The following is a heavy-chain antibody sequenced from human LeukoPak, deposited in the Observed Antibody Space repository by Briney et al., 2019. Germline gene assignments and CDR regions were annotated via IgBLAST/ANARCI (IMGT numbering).Heavy chain of an antibody. CDR2: ISCSGGTT. D-gene: IGHD1-26*01. V-gene: IGHV3-23*01. J-gene: IGHJ6*02. CDR1: GFTFSSYA. Sequence: GGSLRLSCAASGFTFSSYAMSWVRQAPGTGLEWVSGISCSGGTTYYADSVKGRFTISRGNSKNTLYLQMNSLRAEDTAVYYCAKAGGSYCALGYYYYYGMDVWGQGTTVTVSS. CDR3: AKAGGSYCALGYYYYYGMDV.